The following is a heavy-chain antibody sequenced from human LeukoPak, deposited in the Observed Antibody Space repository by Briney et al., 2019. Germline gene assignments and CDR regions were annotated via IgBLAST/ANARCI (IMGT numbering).Heavy chain of an antibody. CDR2: VNNDDSDR. CDR3: ARGNGGLDY. Sequence: PGRSLRLSCAASGFTFEDHVMHWVRQAPGKGLEWVSHVNNDDSDRSYADSVKGRFTISRDNAKNTLYLQMNSLRVEDTAVYYCARGNGGLDYWGQGTPVTVSS. J-gene: IGHJ4*02. V-gene: IGHV3-74*01. D-gene: IGHD3-16*01. CDR1: GFTFEDHV.